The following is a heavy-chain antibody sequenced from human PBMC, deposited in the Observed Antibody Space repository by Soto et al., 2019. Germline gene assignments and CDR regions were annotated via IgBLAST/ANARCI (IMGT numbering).Heavy chain of an antibody. J-gene: IGHJ4*02. Sequence: PGGSLRLSCAASGFTFSSYWMHWVRQAPGKGLVWVSRINSDGSSTSYADSVKGRFTISRDNAKNSLYLQMNSLRAEDTAVYYCARDQLTTVTFDYWGQGTLVTVSS. CDR1: GFTFSSYW. CDR2: INSDGSST. D-gene: IGHD4-17*01. CDR3: ARDQLTTVTFDY. V-gene: IGHV3-74*01.